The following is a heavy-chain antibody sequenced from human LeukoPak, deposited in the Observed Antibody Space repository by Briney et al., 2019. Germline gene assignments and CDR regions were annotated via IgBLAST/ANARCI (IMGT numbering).Heavy chain of an antibody. Sequence: ASVKVSCKASGYTFSSYGITWVRQAPGQGLQWMGWISAYNGNTYFVQKLQDRVTMTTEPPTSTAYMELRSLKSDDTAVYYCARASGIAVAGISDADYWGQGTLVTVSS. J-gene: IGHJ4*02. D-gene: IGHD6-19*01. V-gene: IGHV1-18*01. CDR3: ARASGIAVAGISDADY. CDR1: GYTFSSYG. CDR2: ISAYNGNT.